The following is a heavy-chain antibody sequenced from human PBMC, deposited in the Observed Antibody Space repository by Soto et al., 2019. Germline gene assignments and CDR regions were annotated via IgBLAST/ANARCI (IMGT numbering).Heavy chain of an antibody. J-gene: IGHJ6*02. Sequence: SVKVSCKASGYTFTSYGISWVRQAPGQGLEWMGGIIPIFGTANYAQKFQGRVTITADESTSTAYMELSSLRSEDTAVYYCARMAVDIVGALYYYYGMDVWGQGATVTVSS. D-gene: IGHD1-26*01. CDR2: IIPIFGTA. CDR1: GYTFTSYG. V-gene: IGHV1-69*13. CDR3: ARMAVDIVGALYYYYGMDV.